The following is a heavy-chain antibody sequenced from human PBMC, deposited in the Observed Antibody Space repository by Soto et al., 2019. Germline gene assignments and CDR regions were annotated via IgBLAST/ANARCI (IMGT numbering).Heavy chain of an antibody. CDR1: GFTFSSYG. D-gene: IGHD3-22*01. CDR2: IWYGGSNK. Sequence: GGSLRLSCAASGFTFSSYGMHWVRQAPGKGLEWVAVIWYGGSNKYYADSVKGRSTLSRDNSKNTPYLQMNSLRPEDTAVYYCARCSYYYDSSGYYYYFDSWGKGTLVTVPS. CDR3: ARCSYYYDSSGYYYYFDS. J-gene: IGHJ4*02. V-gene: IGHV3-33*01.